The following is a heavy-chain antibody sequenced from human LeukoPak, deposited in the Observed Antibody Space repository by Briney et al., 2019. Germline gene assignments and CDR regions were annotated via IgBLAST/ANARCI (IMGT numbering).Heavy chain of an antibody. CDR3: ARHLRDYGDYSDAFGI. J-gene: IGHJ3*02. D-gene: IGHD4-17*01. V-gene: IGHV5-51*01. CDR2: IYPGDSDT. CDR1: GYSFTSYW. Sequence: PGESLKISCQGSGYSFTSYWIGWVRQMPGKGLECMGNIYPGDSDTRYSPSFQGQVTISADKSINTAYLQWSSLKASDSAMYYFARHLRDYGDYSDAFGIWGQGTRIIVSS.